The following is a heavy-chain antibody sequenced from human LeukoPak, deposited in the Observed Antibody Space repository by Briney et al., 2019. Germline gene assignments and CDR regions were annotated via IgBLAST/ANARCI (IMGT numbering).Heavy chain of an antibody. V-gene: IGHV4-61*01. CDR3: ARGTRLSNGWFLPLDY. J-gene: IGHJ4*02. D-gene: IGHD6-19*01. Sequence: PSETLSLTCTVSGVSVSSGSSYWSWVRQPPGKGLEWIGYFYYTGSTNYNPSLKSRVTLSTDTSKNQFSLKLSSVTAADTAVYYCARGTRLSNGWFLPLDYWGQGTLVTVSS. CDR2: FYYTGST. CDR1: GVSVSSGSSY.